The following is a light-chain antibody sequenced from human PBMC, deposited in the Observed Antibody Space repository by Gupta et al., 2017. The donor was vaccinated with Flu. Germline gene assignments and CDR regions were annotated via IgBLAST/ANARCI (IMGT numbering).Light chain of an antibody. V-gene: IGLV2-14*01. J-gene: IGLJ3*02. CDR1: SSDVGAYNY. CDR2: EVS. Sequence: QSVLTQPASVSGSPGQSITLSFTGTSSDVGAYNYVSWYQQHPGEAPKLMIYEVSYRPSGISNRFSGSKSGNTASLTISGLQAGDEADYYCSSYTGSGTVFGGGTKVAVL. CDR3: SSYTGSGTV.